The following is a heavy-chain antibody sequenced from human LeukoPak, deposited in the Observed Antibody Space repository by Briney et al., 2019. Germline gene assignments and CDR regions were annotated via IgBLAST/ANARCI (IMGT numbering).Heavy chain of an antibody. CDR2: MYYSGST. CDR3: ARLPPNYDILTGYYNGYYFDY. Sequence: SETLSLTCTVSGGSISSNYWSWIRQPPGKGLEWIGYMYYSGSTNYNPSLKSRVTISVDTSKNQFSLKLSSVPAADTAVYYCARLPPNYDILTGYYNGYYFDYWGQGTLVTVSS. V-gene: IGHV4-59*08. CDR1: GGSISSNY. D-gene: IGHD3-9*01. J-gene: IGHJ4*02.